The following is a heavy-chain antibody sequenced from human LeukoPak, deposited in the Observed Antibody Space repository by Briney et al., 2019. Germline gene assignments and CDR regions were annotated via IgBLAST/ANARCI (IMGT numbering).Heavy chain of an antibody. CDR1: GYTFSTYG. Sequence: ASVKVSCKASGYTFSTYGISWFRQASGQGLEWIGWISGYNGNTNHAQKFQGRVTMTTDTSTSTAYMELRSLRSDDTAVYYCARLYCSGANCYPIYGDPFDYWGQGTLVTVSS. D-gene: IGHD2-15*01. V-gene: IGHV1-18*01. CDR2: ISGYNGNT. J-gene: IGHJ4*02. CDR3: ARLYCSGANCYPIYGDPFDY.